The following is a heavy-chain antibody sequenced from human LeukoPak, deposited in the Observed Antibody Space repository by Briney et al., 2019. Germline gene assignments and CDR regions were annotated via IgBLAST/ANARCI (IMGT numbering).Heavy chain of an antibody. D-gene: IGHD3-3*01. J-gene: IGHJ4*02. V-gene: IGHV1-18*01. CDR3: ARDDGKYDLWSGHAFYFDY. CDR1: GYTFTSYG. CDR2: ISAYNGNT. Sequence: ASVKVSCKASGYTFTSYGISWVRQAPGQGLEWMGWISAYNGNTNYAQKLQGRVTMTTDTSTSTAYMELRSLRSDDTAVYYCARDDGKYDLWSGHAFYFDYWGQGTLVTVSS.